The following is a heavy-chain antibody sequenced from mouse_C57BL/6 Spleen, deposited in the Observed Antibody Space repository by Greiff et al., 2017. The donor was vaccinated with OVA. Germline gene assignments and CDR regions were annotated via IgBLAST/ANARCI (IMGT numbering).Heavy chain of an antibody. CDR3: ATDYDASYYFDY. D-gene: IGHD2-4*01. J-gene: IGHJ2*01. Sequence: QVQLKQPGAELVKPGASVKLSCKASGYTFTSYWMHWVKQRPGQGLEWIGMIHPNSGSTNYNEKFKSKATLTVDKSSSTAYMQLSSLTSEDSAVYYCATDYDASYYFDYWGQGTTLTVSS. CDR2: IHPNSGST. V-gene: IGHV1-64*01. CDR1: GYTFTSYW.